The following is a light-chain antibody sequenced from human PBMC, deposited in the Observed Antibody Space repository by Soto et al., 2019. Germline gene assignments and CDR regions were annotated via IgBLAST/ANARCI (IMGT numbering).Light chain of an antibody. CDR3: CSYTSSTIL. Sequence: QSALTQPASVSGSPGQSIIISCTGTSSDADAYNYVSWYQHHPGKAPKLLIYDVSNRPSGISNRFSGSKSGNTASLTISGLQPEDEADYFCCSYTSSTILFGGGTKLTVL. J-gene: IGLJ2*01. V-gene: IGLV2-14*03. CDR1: SSDADAYNY. CDR2: DVS.